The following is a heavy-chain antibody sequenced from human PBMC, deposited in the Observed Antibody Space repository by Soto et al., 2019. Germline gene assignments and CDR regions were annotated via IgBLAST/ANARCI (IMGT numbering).Heavy chain of an antibody. V-gene: IGHV1-2*04. CDR1: GYTFTGYY. CDR3: ARGYYYGSGTRDWFDP. J-gene: IGHJ5*02. D-gene: IGHD3-10*01. Sequence: ASVKVSCKASGYTFTGYYMHWVRQAPGQGLEWMGWINPNSGGTNYAQKFQGWVTMTRDTSISTAYMELSRLRSDDTAVYYCARGYYYGSGTRDWFDPWGQGTLVTVSS. CDR2: INPNSGGT.